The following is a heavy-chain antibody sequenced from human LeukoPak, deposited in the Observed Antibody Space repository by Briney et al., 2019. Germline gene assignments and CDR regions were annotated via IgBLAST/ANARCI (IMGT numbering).Heavy chain of an antibody. D-gene: IGHD2-21*02. CDR1: GYTLTDYY. Sequence: ASVKVSCKASGYTLTDYYMHWVRQAPGQGLEWMGRINPNSGGTNYAQKFQGRVTMTRDTSISTAYMELSRLRSDDTAVYYCARAYCGGDCYHNNWFDPWGQGTLVTVSS. V-gene: IGHV1-2*06. CDR3: ARAYCGGDCYHNNWFDP. CDR2: INPNSGGT. J-gene: IGHJ5*02.